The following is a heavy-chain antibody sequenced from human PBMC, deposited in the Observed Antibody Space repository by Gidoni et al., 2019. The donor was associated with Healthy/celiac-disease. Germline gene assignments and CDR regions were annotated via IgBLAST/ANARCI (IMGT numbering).Heavy chain of an antibody. CDR2: INPNSGGT. D-gene: IGHD3-9*01. CDR1: GYTFTGYY. J-gene: IGHJ6*02. V-gene: IGHV1-2*02. CDR3: ARGGRLVIIPSTSSYYYGMDV. Sequence: QVQLVQSGAEVKKPGASVKVSCKASGYTFTGYYMPWVRQAPGQGLEWMGWINPNSGGTNYAQKFQGRVTMTRDTSISTAYMELSRLRSDDTAVYYCARGGRLVIIPSTSSYYYGMDVWGQGTTVTVSS.